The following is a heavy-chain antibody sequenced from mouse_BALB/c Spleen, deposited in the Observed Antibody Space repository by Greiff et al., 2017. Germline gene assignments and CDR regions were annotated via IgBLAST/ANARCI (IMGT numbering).Heavy chain of an antibody. CDR3: AATDGYAMDY. J-gene: IGHJ4*01. D-gene: IGHD6-1*01. CDR2: ICSGGST. V-gene: IGHV2-4-1*01. CDR1: GFSLTSYG. Sequence: VKLMESGPGLVQPSESLSISCTVSGFSLTSYGVHWVRQSPGKGLEWLGVICSGGSTDYNAAFISRLSISKDNSKSQVFYKMNSLQADDTAIYYCAATDGYAMDYWGQGTSVTVSS.